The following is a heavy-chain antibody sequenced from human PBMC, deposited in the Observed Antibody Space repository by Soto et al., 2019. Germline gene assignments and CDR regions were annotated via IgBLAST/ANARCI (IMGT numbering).Heavy chain of an antibody. Sequence: QVQLVQSGAEVKKPGASVKVSCKASGYTFTSYAMHWVRQAPGQRLEWMGWINAGNGNTKNSQKFQGRVTITRDTSASTAYMELSSLRSEDTAVYYCARSGDHGYFDLWGRGTLVTVSS. J-gene: IGHJ2*01. CDR2: INAGNGNT. CDR1: GYTFTSYA. CDR3: ARSGDHGYFDL. D-gene: IGHD1-26*01. V-gene: IGHV1-3*01.